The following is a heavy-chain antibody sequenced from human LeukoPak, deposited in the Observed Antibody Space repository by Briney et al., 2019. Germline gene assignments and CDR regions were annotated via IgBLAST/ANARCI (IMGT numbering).Heavy chain of an antibody. CDR1: GGSFSGYY. V-gene: IGHV4-34*01. J-gene: IGHJ4*02. D-gene: IGHD5-12*01. CDR2: INHSGST. Sequence: SETLSLTCAVYGGSFSGYYWSWIRQPPGKGLEWIGEINHSGSTNYNPSLKSRVTISVDTSKNQFSLKLSSVTAADTAVYYCARHGLAGDYYFDYWGQGTLVTVSS. CDR3: ARHGLAGDYYFDY.